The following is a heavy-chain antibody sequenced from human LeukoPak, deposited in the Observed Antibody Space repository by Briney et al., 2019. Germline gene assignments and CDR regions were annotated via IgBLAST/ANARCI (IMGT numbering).Heavy chain of an antibody. CDR3: ARRSAGIAGGPGFDP. CDR2: IRSSGST. J-gene: IGHJ5*02. CDR1: GGSINSFY. Sequence: SETLSLTCTVSGGSINSFYWSWIRQPPGKGLEWIGYIRSSGSTNYNPSLKSRVTISVDTSKNQVSLKLSSVTAADTAVYYCARRSAGIAGGPGFDPWGQGTLVTVSS. V-gene: IGHV4-4*09. D-gene: IGHD6-13*01.